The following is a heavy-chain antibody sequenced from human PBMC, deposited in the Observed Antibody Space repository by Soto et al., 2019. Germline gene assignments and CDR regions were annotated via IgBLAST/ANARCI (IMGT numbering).Heavy chain of an antibody. Sequence: EVQLLESGGGVVQPGGSLRLSCAASEFTVSDNYMTWVRQSPGKGLEWVSLISGAGSTYYADSVKGRVTISKDNSKNTIYLKMRSLRVKDTAIYYRASVSWGSYHLASWGQGALVTVSS. CDR1: EFTVSDNY. CDR3: ASVSWGSYHLAS. J-gene: IGHJ5*02. V-gene: IGHV3-66*01. D-gene: IGHD3-16*01. CDR2: ISGAGST.